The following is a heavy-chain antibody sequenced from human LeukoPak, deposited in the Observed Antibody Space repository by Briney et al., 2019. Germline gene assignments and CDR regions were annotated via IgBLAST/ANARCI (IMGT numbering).Heavy chain of an antibody. CDR3: ARVSGLQPFDY. Sequence: GASVKVSCKASGYTFTGYYMHWVRQAPGQGLEWMGRINPNSGGTNYAQKFQGRVTMTRDTSISTAYMELRSLRSDDTAVYYCARVSGLQPFDYWGQGTLVTVSS. CDR2: INPNSGGT. CDR1: GYTFTGYY. J-gene: IGHJ4*02. V-gene: IGHV1-2*06. D-gene: IGHD3/OR15-3a*01.